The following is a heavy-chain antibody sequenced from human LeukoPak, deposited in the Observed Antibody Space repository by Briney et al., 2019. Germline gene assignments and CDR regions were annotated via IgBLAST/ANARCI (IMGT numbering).Heavy chain of an antibody. D-gene: IGHD3-16*02. V-gene: IGHV1-2*06. Sequence: ASVKVSCKASGYTFTGYYMHWVRQAPGQGLEWMGRINPNSGGTNYAQKFQGRVTMTRDTSISTAYMELSRLRSDDTAVYYCARGRVAITFGGVIVYPPDYWGQGTLVTVSP. CDR3: ARGRVAITFGGVIVYPPDY. CDR2: INPNSGGT. J-gene: IGHJ4*02. CDR1: GYTFTGYY.